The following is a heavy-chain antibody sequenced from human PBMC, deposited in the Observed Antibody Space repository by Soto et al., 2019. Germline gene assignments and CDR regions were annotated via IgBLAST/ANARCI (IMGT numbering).Heavy chain of an antibody. CDR2: ISAYNGNT. CDR1: GYTFTSYG. CDR3: ASASDFADAFDI. V-gene: IGHV1-18*01. D-gene: IGHD3-3*01. Sequence: ASVKVSCKASGYTFTSYGISWVRQAPGQGLEWMGWISAYNGNTNYAQKLQGRVTMTTDTSTSTAYMELSSLRSEDTAVYYCASASDFADAFDIWGQGTMVTVSS. J-gene: IGHJ3*02.